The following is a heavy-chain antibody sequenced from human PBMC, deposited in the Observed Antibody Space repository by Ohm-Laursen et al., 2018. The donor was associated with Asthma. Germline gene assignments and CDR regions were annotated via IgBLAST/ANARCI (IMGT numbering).Heavy chain of an antibody. V-gene: IGHV3-21*01. D-gene: IGHD1-26*01. CDR1: GYTFSRYS. Sequence: SLRLSCSASGYTFSRYSIHWVRQIPGKGLEWVASISTASRFIYYADSVRGRFTTSRDNARNSVYLQMNSLRAEDTALYYCAGIGPEWELPGREYSLHHWGQGTLVTVSS. CDR3: AGIGPEWELPGREYSLHH. CDR2: ISTASRFI. J-gene: IGHJ1*01.